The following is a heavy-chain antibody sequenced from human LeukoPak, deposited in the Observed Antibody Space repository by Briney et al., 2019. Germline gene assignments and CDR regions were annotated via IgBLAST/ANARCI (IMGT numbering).Heavy chain of an antibody. CDR2: ISGSGGST. D-gene: IGHD3-10*01. CDR3: AKTGSTYYYYYYMDV. V-gene: IGHV3-23*01. J-gene: IGHJ6*03. Sequence: GGSLRLSCAGSGFTFNTYNINWVRQAPGKGLEWVSAISGSGGSTYYADSVKGRFTISRDNSKNTLYLQMNGLRAEDTAVYYCAKTGSTYYYYYYMDVWGKGTTVTVSS. CDR1: GFTFNTYN.